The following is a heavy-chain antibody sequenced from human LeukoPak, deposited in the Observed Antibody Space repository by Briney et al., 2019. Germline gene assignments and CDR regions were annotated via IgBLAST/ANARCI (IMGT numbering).Heavy chain of an antibody. CDR2: ISGSGGTT. J-gene: IGHJ4*02. D-gene: IGHD4-23*01. V-gene: IGHV3-23*01. CDR3: AKERGNNGGNTNGYFGY. CDR1: GFTFSNYA. Sequence: GGSLRLSCATSGFTFSNYAMSWVRQAPGKGLEWVSVISGSGGTTYSADSVKGRFTISRDNSRNTLYLQMNSLRAEDTAAYYCAKERGNNGGNTNGYFGYWGQGTLVTVSS.